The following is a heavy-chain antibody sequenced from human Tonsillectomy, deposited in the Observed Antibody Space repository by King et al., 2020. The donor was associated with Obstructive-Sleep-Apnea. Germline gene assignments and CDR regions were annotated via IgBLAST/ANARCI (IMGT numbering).Heavy chain of an antibody. Sequence: VQLQQWGAGLLKPSETLSLTCAVYGGSFSGYYWSWIRQPPGKGLEWIGEINHSGSTNYNPSLKSRVTISVDTSKNQFSLKLSSVTAADTAVYYCATSTSGDYVGGEDYWGQGTLVTVSS. D-gene: IGHD4-17*01. V-gene: IGHV4-34*01. J-gene: IGHJ4*02. CDR2: INHSGST. CDR1: GGSFSGYY. CDR3: ATSTSGDYVGGEDY.